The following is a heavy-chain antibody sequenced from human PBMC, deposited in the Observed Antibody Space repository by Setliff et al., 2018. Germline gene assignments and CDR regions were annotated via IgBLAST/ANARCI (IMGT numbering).Heavy chain of an antibody. CDR3: AKYVKKFAHFDY. Sequence: PGGSLRLSCAASGFTFSTYSFNWVRQAPGKGLEWVSAISSTSTYIYYADSVKGRFTISRDNSKNSLYLHMNSLRAEDTAVYYCAKYVKKFAHFDYWGQGTLVTVSS. D-gene: IGHD3-16*01. J-gene: IGHJ4*02. CDR2: ISSTSTYI. V-gene: IGHV3-21*01. CDR1: GFTFSTYS.